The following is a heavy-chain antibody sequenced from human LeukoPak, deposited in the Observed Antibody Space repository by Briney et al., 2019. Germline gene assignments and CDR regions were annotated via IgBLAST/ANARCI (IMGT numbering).Heavy chain of an antibody. V-gene: IGHV3-21*01. CDR3: ARLAMATISPSLDY. CDR1: GFTFSSYS. D-gene: IGHD5-24*01. Sequence: PGGSLRLSCAASGFTFSSYSMNWVRQAPGKGLEWVSSISSSSSYIYYADSVKGRFTISRDNAKNSLYLQMNSLRAEDTAVYYCARLAMATISPSLDYWGQGTLVTVSS. CDR2: ISSSSSYI. J-gene: IGHJ4*02.